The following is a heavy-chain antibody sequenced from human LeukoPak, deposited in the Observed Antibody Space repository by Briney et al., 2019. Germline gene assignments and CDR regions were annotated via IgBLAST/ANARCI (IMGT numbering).Heavy chain of an antibody. CDR1: GYTVNNFG. D-gene: IGHD6-13*01. CDR2: ISPYNDNT. V-gene: IGHV1-18*01. J-gene: IGHJ4*02. Sequence: GASVKVSCKAAGYTVNNFGINWVRQAPGQGLEWMGWISPYNDNTNYAQNFQGRVTMTIDTSTSTAYMELRSLRSDDTAVYYCARLYSSSWLAVAGRGYFDYWGQGTLVTVSS. CDR3: ARLYSSSWLAVAGRGYFDY.